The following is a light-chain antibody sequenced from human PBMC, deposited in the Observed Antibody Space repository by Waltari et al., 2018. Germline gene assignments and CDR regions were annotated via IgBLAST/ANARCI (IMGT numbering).Light chain of an antibody. V-gene: IGKV3-15*01. J-gene: IGKJ2*01. CDR2: GAS. CDR3: QQYNNWYT. CDR1: QSVSSN. Sequence: EIVMTQSPATLSVSPRERPTLSCRASQSVSSNLAWYQQKPGQAPRLLIYGASTRATGIPARFSGSGSGTEFTLTISSLQSEDFAVYYCQQYNNWYTFGQGTKLEIK.